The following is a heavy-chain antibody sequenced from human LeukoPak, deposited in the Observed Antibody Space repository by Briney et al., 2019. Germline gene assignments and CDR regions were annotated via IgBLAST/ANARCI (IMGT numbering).Heavy chain of an antibody. CDR3: ARSQSLVQAFDY. V-gene: IGHV4-59*01. CDR1: GGSISSYY. J-gene: IGHJ4*02. CDR2: IYYSGST. D-gene: IGHD6-19*01. Sequence: PSETLSLTCTVSGGSISSYYWSWIRQPPGKGLEWIGYIYYSGSTNYNPSLKSRVTISVDTSKNQFSLKLSSVTAADTAVYYCARSQSLVQAFDYWGQGTLVTVSS.